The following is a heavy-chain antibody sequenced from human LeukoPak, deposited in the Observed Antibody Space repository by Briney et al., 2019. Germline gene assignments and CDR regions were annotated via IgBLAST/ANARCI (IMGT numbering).Heavy chain of an antibody. V-gene: IGHV4-30-2*01. Sequence: SETLSLTCAVSGGSISSGGYSWSWIRQPPGKGLEWIGYIYHSGSTYYNPSLKSRVTISVDRSKNQFSLKLISVTAADTAVYYCARGRAYCGGDCYSGAFDIWGQGTMVTVSS. CDR2: IYHSGST. CDR1: GGSISSGGYS. CDR3: ARGRAYCGGDCYSGAFDI. J-gene: IGHJ3*02. D-gene: IGHD2-21*02.